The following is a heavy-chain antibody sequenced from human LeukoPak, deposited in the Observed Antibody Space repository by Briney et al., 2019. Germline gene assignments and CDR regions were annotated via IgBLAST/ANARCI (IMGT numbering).Heavy chain of an antibody. CDR2: IYYNGST. CDR3: ARTSLGGAWFDP. D-gene: IGHD3-10*01. Sequence: PSETPYLTCTVSGGSISSGDYYWSWIRQPPGKGLEWIGYIYYNGSTYYNPSLKSRVTISVDTSKNQFSLKLSSVTAADTAVYYCARTSLGGAWFDPWGQGTLVTASS. CDR1: GGSISSGDYY. J-gene: IGHJ5*02. V-gene: IGHV4-30-4*08.